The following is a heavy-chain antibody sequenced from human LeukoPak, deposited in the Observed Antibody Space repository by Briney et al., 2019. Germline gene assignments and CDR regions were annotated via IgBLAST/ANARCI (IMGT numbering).Heavy chain of an antibody. V-gene: IGHV4-4*07. CDR3: ARDLQYYYDSSGYLDAFDI. CDR2: ISTSGRT. CDR1: GGSISSDY. Sequence: SETLSLTCTVSGGSISSDYCSWIPQPAGNGLEWIWRISTSGRTNYNPSPTSRVTMSVATSKKQFSLRLTSVTAADTAVYYCARDLQYYYDSSGYLDAFDIWGQGTMVTASS. D-gene: IGHD3-22*01. J-gene: IGHJ3*02.